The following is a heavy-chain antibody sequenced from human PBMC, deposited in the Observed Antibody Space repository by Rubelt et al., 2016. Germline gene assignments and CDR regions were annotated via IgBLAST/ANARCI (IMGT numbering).Heavy chain of an antibody. Sequence: QVQLVQSETEVKKPGASVKVSCKASGYTFTSYSMHWVRQAPGQRLEWMGWINAGNGDTKYTQKFQGRFTITRDTSATTAYMELSSLTSEDTAVYYCARGEGYFHYWGQGTLVTVSS. CDR3: ARGEGYFHY. V-gene: IGHV1-3*01. J-gene: IGHJ1*01. CDR2: INAGNGDT. CDR1: GYTFTSYS.